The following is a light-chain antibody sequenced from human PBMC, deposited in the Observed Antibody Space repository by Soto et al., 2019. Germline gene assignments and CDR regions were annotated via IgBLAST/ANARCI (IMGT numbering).Light chain of an antibody. V-gene: IGKV3-15*01. CDR3: QQYDNWPWT. J-gene: IGKJ1*01. Sequence: EIILTQSPDTLSLSPGERATLSCRASQTVSSNYLAWCQQRPGQAPRLLIYGAFTRATGFPARFSGSGSGTDFTLTITSLQSEDFAVYYCQQYDNWPWTFGQGTKVDIK. CDR1: QTVSSN. CDR2: GAF.